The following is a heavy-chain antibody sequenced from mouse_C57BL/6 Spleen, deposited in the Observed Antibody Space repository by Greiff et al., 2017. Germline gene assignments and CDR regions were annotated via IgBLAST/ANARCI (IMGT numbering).Heavy chain of an antibody. D-gene: IGHD2-4*01. J-gene: IGHJ3*01. CDR2: IEPNSGGT. V-gene: IGHV1-72*01. Sequence: QVQLQQPGAELVKPGASVKLSCKASGYTFTSYWMHWVKQRPGRGLEWIGRIEPNSGGTKYNEKFKSKATLTVDKPSSTAYMQLSSLTSEDSAVYYCARTYYDYDRAWFAYWGQGTLVTVSA. CDR1: GYTFTSYW. CDR3: ARTYYDYDRAWFAY.